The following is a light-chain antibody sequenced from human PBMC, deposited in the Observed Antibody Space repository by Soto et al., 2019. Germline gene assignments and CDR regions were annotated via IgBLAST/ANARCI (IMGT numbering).Light chain of an antibody. V-gene: IGKV1-33*01. CDR1: QDISNY. CDR2: DAS. J-gene: IGKJ3*01. Sequence: DIQMTQSPSSLSASVGDRVTITCQASQDISNYLNWYQQKPGKAPKLLIYDASNLETGVPSRFSGSGSWTDFTFTITSLQPEYIATYYCQQYDNPLFTFGPGTKVDIK. CDR3: QQYDNPLFT.